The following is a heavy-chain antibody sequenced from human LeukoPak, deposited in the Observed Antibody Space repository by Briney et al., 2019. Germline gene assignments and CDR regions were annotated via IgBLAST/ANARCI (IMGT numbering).Heavy chain of an antibody. CDR1: GFTVSSNY. J-gene: IGHJ4*02. D-gene: IGHD3-22*01. CDR2: IYRGGST. CDR3: ARDGKGLAVVGD. V-gene: IGHV3-53*01. Sequence: GGPLRLSCAAWGFTVSSNYMSGVVEAPGKGREGFSVIYRGGSTYYADYVKGRFTISSDNSKNTPSLPMHSMRAEDTAVYYCARDGKGLAVVGDWGQGTLVTVSS.